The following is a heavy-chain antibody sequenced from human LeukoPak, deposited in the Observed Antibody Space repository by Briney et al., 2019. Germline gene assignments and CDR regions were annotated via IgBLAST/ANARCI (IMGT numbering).Heavy chain of an antibody. J-gene: IGHJ4*02. V-gene: IGHV3-43*01. CDR1: GFTFDDYA. Sequence: GGSLRLPCAASGFTFDDYAMHWVRQAPGKGLEWVSPISWEGDTTYYADSVRGRFTISRDNSKNSLYLQMNSLRTEDTAFYYCTRDTDYGSATNYFDYWGQGTLVSVSS. CDR2: ISWEGDTT. CDR3: TRDTDYGSATNYFDY. D-gene: IGHD3-10*01.